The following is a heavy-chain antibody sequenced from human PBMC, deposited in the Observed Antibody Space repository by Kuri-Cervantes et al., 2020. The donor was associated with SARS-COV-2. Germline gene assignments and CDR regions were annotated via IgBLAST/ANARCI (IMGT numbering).Heavy chain of an antibody. CDR2: ISSSSSTI. Sequence: GESLKISCAASGFTFSSYSMNWVRQAPGKGLEWVSYISSSSSTIYYADSVKGRFTISRDNAKNSLYVQMNSLRAEDTAVYYCARDYMVVVAATPYYYGMDVWGQGTTVTVSS. CDR3: ARDYMVVVAATPYYYGMDV. V-gene: IGHV3-48*01. J-gene: IGHJ6*02. CDR1: GFTFSSYS. D-gene: IGHD2-15*01.